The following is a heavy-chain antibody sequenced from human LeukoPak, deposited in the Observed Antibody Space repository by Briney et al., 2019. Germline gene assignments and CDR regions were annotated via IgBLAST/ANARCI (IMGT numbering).Heavy chain of an antibody. Sequence: SGGSLRLSCGASGFTFSSYSMSWVRQAPGKGLEWVANIKEDGSEKYYMDSVKGRFTISRDNAKNSVYLQMNSLRAEDTAVYYCAQGMGAFDVWGQGTMVTVSS. CDR3: AQGMGAFDV. CDR2: IKEDGSEK. CDR1: GFTFSSYS. J-gene: IGHJ3*01. D-gene: IGHD6-13*01. V-gene: IGHV3-7*01.